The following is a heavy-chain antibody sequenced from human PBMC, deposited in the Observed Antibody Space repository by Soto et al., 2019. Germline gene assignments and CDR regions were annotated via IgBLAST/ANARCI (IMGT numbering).Heavy chain of an antibody. D-gene: IGHD3-16*02. Sequence: EASVKVSCKASGYSFTSYGISWVRQAPGQGLEWMGWISAYNAQTNYAQKFQGRVTMTTDTSTSTAYMELRSLRSDDTAVYYCARDRGYVWGSYRHISDYWGQGTQVTVSS. V-gene: IGHV1-18*01. CDR2: ISAYNAQT. CDR1: GYSFTSYG. CDR3: ARDRGYVWGSYRHISDY. J-gene: IGHJ4*02.